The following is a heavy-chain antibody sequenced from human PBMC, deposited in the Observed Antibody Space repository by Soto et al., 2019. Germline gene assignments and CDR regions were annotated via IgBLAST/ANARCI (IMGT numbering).Heavy chain of an antibody. CDR1: GFTFSTYA. V-gene: IGHV3-23*01. D-gene: IGHD3-22*01. J-gene: IGHJ4*02. Sequence: GGSLRLSCAASGFTFSTYAMNWVRQAPGKGLEWVSTISVSGDSTYYADSVKGRFAISRDNSKNTLYLQMNSPRAVDTAMYYCATDGLITYFDYWGQGTLVTVSS. CDR2: ISVSGDST. CDR3: ATDGLITYFDY.